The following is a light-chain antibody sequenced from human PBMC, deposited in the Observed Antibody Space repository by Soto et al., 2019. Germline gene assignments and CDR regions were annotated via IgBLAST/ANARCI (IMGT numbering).Light chain of an antibody. CDR3: SSYTSSAFVV. CDR1: SSDVGTYNY. Sequence: QSALTQPASVSGSPGQSITISCTGTSSDVGTYNYVSWYQQHPGKAPKLIIYGVTNRPSGVSNRFSGSKSGNTASLIISGLQAEDEAGYYCSSYTSSAFVVFGGGTKLTVL. CDR2: GVT. J-gene: IGLJ2*01. V-gene: IGLV2-14*01.